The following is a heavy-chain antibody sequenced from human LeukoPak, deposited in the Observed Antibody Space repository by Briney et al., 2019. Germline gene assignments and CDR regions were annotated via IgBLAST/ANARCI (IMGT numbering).Heavy chain of an antibody. Sequence: ASVKVSCKASGYTFTSYYMHWVRQASGQGLEWMGIINPSGGSTSYAQKFQGRVTMTRDTSTSTVYMELSSLRSEDTAVYYCARGGADYYGSGSLDYWGQGTLVTVSS. CDR2: INPSGGST. V-gene: IGHV1-46*01. J-gene: IGHJ4*02. CDR1: GYTFTSYY. D-gene: IGHD3-10*01. CDR3: ARGGADYYGSGSLDY.